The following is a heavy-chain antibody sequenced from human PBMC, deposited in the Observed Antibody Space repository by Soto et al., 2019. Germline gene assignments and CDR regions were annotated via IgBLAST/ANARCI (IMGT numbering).Heavy chain of an antibody. Sequence: QVHLVQSGAEVKKPGSSVRVSCKASGGSFSTYAFNWVRLAPGQGLEWLGGIITFFGAAMYAQKFRGRGTITADELTTTAYLGLSGLRSDDTAVYYCARGGKERFRGPGMDVWGQGTAVT. D-gene: IGHD2-21*01. CDR2: IITFFGAA. V-gene: IGHV1-69*01. CDR3: ARGGKERFRGPGMDV. J-gene: IGHJ6*02. CDR1: GGSFSTYA.